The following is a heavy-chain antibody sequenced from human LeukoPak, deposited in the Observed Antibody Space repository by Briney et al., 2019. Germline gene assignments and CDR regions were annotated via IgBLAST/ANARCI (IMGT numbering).Heavy chain of an antibody. D-gene: IGHD5-12*01. CDR1: GFTFSSYA. J-gene: IGHJ6*02. Sequence: GRSLRLSCAASGFTFSSYAMHWVRQAPGKGLEWVAVISYDGSNKYYADSVKGRFTISRDNSKNTLYLQMNGLRAEDTAVYYCARASGYDSGYYYYYGMDVWGQGTTVTVSS. CDR3: ARASGYDSGYYYYYGMDV. V-gene: IGHV3-30*04. CDR2: ISYDGSNK.